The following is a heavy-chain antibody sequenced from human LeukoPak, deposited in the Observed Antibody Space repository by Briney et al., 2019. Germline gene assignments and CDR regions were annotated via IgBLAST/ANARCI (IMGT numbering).Heavy chain of an antibody. CDR3: AGGYYGSGSYYNHLDY. CDR2: ISSSSSYI. J-gene: IGHJ4*02. CDR1: GFTFSSYS. Sequence: PGGSLRLSCAASGFTFSSYSMNWVRQAPGKGLEWVSSISSSSSYIHYADSVKGRFTISRDNAKNSLYLQMNSLRAEDTAVYYCAGGYYGSGSYYNHLDYWGQGTLVTVSS. D-gene: IGHD3-10*01. V-gene: IGHV3-21*01.